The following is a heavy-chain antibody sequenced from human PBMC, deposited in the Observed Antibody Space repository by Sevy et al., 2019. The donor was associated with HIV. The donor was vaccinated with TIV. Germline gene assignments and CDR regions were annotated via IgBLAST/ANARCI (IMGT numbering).Heavy chain of an antibody. V-gene: IGHV4-59*08. CDR2: IYYNGHI. D-gene: IGHD1-26*01. J-gene: IGHJ4*02. CDR1: GGSITSLY. Sequence: SETLSLTCTVSGGSITSLYWNWIRQPPGKGLEWIANIYYNGHINYNPSLKSRVTLSLDTSKNQLSLRLSSVTAADTAMYYCAGENAWGRGYSWGLGTLVTVSS. CDR3: AGENAWGRGYS.